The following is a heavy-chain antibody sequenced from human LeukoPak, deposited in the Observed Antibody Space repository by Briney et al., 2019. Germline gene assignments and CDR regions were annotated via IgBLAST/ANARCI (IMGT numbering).Heavy chain of an antibody. Sequence: ASMKVSCKASGYTFTSYGISWVRQAPGQGLEWMGWISAYNGNTNYAQKLQGRVTMTTDTSTSTAYMELSSLRSEDTAVYYCARDGGDSSGYYYVYYFDYWGQGTLGTVSS. J-gene: IGHJ4*02. V-gene: IGHV1-18*01. CDR1: GYTFTSYG. CDR3: ARDGGDSSGYYYVYYFDY. D-gene: IGHD3-22*01. CDR2: ISAYNGNT.